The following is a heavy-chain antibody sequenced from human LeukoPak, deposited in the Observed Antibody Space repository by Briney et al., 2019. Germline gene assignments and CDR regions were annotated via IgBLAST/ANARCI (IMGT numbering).Heavy chain of an antibody. V-gene: IGHV4-59*01. CDR2: IYYSGNT. Sequence: SETLSLTCTVSGGSISGYYWGWIRQPPGKGLEWIGYIYYSGNTNYNPSVKSRVSISVDTSKNQFSLKLSSVTAADTAVYYCARRDTAIWSFDLWGRGTLVTVSS. D-gene: IGHD5-18*01. CDR3: ARRDTAIWSFDL. CDR1: GGSISGYY. J-gene: IGHJ2*01.